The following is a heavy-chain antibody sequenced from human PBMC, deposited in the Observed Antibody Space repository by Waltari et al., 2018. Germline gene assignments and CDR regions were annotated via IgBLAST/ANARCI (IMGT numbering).Heavy chain of an antibody. V-gene: IGHV4-34*01. D-gene: IGHD6-19*01. CDR3: AGGGWLGPKRYLDP. J-gene: IGHJ5*02. CDR2: INHSGSG. CDR1: GGSFSGYY. Sequence: QVQLQQRGAGLLKPSETLSLTCAVYGGSFSGYYWSWIRQLPGKGLEWIGEINHSGSGNCNTSLKVRVTMSVDTAKNPVSLELGSVSVADAAVYDCAGGGWLGPKRYLDPWGQGTLVTVSS.